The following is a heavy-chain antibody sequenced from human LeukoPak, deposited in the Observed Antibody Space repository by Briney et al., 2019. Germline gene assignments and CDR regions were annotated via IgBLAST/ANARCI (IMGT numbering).Heavy chain of an antibody. V-gene: IGHV4-31*03. CDR3: ARGHDSSGYDWFDP. Sequence: PSQTLSLTCTVSGGSISSGGYYWSWIRQHPGKGLEWIGYIYYSGSTYYNPSLKSRVTISVDTSKNQFSLKLSSVTAADTAVYYCARGHDSSGYDWFDPWGQGTLVTASS. CDR1: GGSISSGGYY. CDR2: IYYSGST. D-gene: IGHD3-22*01. J-gene: IGHJ5*02.